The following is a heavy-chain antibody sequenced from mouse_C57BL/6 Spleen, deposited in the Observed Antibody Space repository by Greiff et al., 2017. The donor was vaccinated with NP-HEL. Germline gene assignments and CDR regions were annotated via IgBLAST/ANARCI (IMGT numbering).Heavy chain of an antibody. J-gene: IGHJ2*01. CDR3: ASITTVVN. D-gene: IGHD1-1*01. CDR2: IYPRSGNT. CDR1: GYTFTSYG. V-gene: IGHV1-81*01. Sequence: QVQLKESGAELARPGASVKLSCKASGYTFTSYGISWVKQRTGQGLEWIGEIYPRSGNTYYNEKFKGKATLTADKSSSTAYMELRSLTSEDSAVYYCASITTVVNWGQGTTLTVSS.